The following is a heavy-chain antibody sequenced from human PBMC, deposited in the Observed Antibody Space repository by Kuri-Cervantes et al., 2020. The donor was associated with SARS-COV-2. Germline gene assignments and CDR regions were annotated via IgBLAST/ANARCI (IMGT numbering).Heavy chain of an antibody. J-gene: IGHJ4*02. D-gene: IGHD4-17*01. CDR1: GFTFSSYG. Sequence: GESLKISCAASGFTFSSYGMHWVRQAPGKGLEWVAVISYDGSNKYYADSVKGRFTISRDNSKNTLYLQMNSLRAEDTAVYYCARYYGDYDGYFDYWGQGTLVTVSS. CDR3: ARYYGDYDGYFDY. V-gene: IGHV3-30*19. CDR2: ISYDGSNK.